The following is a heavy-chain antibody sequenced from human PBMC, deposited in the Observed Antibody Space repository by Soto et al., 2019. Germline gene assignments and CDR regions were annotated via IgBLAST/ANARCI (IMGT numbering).Heavy chain of an antibody. CDR3: ARGSRGWYIFDY. Sequence: SGPTLVNPTQTLTLTCTFSGFSLSTSGVGVGWIRQPPGKALEWLALIYWNDGKRYSPSLKSRLTITKDTSKNQVVLTMTNMDPVDTATYYCARGSRGWYIFDYWGPGTLVTVST. J-gene: IGHJ4*02. CDR1: GFSLSTSGVG. D-gene: IGHD6-19*01. CDR2: IYWNDGK. V-gene: IGHV2-5*01.